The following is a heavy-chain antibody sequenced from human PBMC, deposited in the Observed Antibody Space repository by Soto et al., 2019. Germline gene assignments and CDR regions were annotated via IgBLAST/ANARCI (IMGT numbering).Heavy chain of an antibody. CDR1: GCTFSTYN. V-gene: IGHV3-21*01. CDR3: GLYDALFFDS. J-gene: IGHJ4*02. Sequence: EVQLVESGGGLVKPGGSLRLSCAASGCTFSTYNMNWVRRAPGKGLEWVSSITSSSINIYYADSVKGRFTLSRDNAKNSLYLQMNSLRAEDTAVYYCGLYDALFFDSRGQGTLVTVSS. D-gene: IGHD2-8*01. CDR2: ITSSSINI.